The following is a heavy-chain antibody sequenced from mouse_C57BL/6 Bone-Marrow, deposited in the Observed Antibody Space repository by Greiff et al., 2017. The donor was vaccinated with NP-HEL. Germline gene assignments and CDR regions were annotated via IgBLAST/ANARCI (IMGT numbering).Heavy chain of an antibody. J-gene: IGHJ2*01. Sequence: QVQPQQSGAELARPGASVKLSCKASGYTFTSYGISWVKQRTGQGLEWIGEIYPRSGNTYYNEKFKGKATLTADKSSSTAYMELRSLTSEDSAVYFCARKLGDFDYWGQGTTLTVSS. V-gene: IGHV1-81*01. CDR1: GYTFTSYG. CDR2: IYPRSGNT. CDR3: ARKLGDFDY. D-gene: IGHD4-1*01.